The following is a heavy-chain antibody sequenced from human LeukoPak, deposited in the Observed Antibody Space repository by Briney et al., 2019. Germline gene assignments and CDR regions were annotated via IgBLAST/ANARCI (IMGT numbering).Heavy chain of an antibody. CDR2: INPSGGST. Sequence: GASVKVSCKASGYTFTSYDINWVRQATGQGLEWMGIINPSGGSTIYAQKFQGRVTMTRDTSTSTVYMELSSLRSEDTAVYYCAKQADYGSGSYVDYWGQGTLVTVSS. J-gene: IGHJ4*02. V-gene: IGHV1-46*01. CDR1: GYTFTSYD. D-gene: IGHD3-10*01. CDR3: AKQADYGSGSYVDY.